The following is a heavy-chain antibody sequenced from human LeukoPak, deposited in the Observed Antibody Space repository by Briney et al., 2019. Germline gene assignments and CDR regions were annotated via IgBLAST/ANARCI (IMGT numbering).Heavy chain of an antibody. CDR3: AREYCSSTSCYFGY. CDR2: INWNGGST. J-gene: IGHJ4*02. CDR1: GFTFDDYG. Sequence: GGSLRLSCAASGFTFDDYGMIWVRQAPGKGLEWVSGINWNGGSTGCADSVKGRFTISRDNAKNSLYLQMNSLRAEDTALYHCAREYCSSTSCYFGYWGQGTLVTVSS. V-gene: IGHV3-20*01. D-gene: IGHD2-2*01.